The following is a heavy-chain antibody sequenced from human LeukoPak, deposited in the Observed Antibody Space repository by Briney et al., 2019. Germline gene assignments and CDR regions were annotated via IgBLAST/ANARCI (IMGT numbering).Heavy chain of an antibody. J-gene: IGHJ4*02. CDR2: TYYRSRWFN. V-gene: IGHV6-1*01. D-gene: IGHD2-15*01. Sequence: SQTLSLTCAISGDSVSSNSAAWNWVRQSPSRGLEWLGRTYYRSRWFNDYAVSVQSRIVITADTSKNQFSLQLASVTPEDTAVYYCAASSGGFYSWGQGTLVTVSP. CDR3: AASSGGFYS. CDR1: GDSVSSNSAA.